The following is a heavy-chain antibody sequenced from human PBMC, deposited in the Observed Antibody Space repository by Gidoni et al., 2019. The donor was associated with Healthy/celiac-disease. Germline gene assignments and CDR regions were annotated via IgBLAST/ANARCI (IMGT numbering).Heavy chain of an antibody. CDR3: ARVDFRDGSGY. V-gene: IGHV4-38-2*01. D-gene: IGHD3-3*01. CDR2: IEHSGST. Sequence: QVQLPESGPGLVKPSETLSLTCAVSGYSISSGYYWGWIRQPPGKGLEWIGSIEHSGSTYYNPSLKSRVTISVDTSKNQFSLKLSAVTAADTAVYYCARVDFRDGSGYWGQGTLVTVSS. CDR1: GYSISSGYY. J-gene: IGHJ4*02.